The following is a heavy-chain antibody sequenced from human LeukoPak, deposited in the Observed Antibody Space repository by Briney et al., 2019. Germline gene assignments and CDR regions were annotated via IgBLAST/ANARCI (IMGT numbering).Heavy chain of an antibody. CDR2: ISYTGST. CDR1: GGSISSYY. D-gene: IGHD2-2*01. J-gene: IGHJ5*02. V-gene: IGHV4-59*08. CDR3: ARTRLGFDP. Sequence: SETLSLTCTVSGGSISSYYWNWIQQPPGKGLEWIAYISYTGSTNYNPSLKSRVTLSVDTSKNQFSLKLSSVTAADTAVYYCARTRLGFDPWGQGTLVTVSS.